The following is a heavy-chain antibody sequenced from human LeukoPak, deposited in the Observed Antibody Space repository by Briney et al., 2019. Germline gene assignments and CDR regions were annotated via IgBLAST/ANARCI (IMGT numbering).Heavy chain of an antibody. Sequence: GASVKVSCKASGYTFTSYYMHWVRQAPGQGLEWMGIINPSGGSTSYAQKFQGRVTMTRDTSISTAYMELSSLRSEDTAVYYCTRGPSPNYGDLDYWGQGTLVTVSS. CDR2: INPSGGST. D-gene: IGHD4-17*01. CDR1: GYTFTSYY. V-gene: IGHV1-46*01. CDR3: TRGPSPNYGDLDY. J-gene: IGHJ4*02.